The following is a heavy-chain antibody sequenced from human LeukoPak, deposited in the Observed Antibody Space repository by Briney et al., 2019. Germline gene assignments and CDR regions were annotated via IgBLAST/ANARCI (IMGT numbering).Heavy chain of an antibody. Sequence: PGRSLRLSCAASGFTFSNYGMHWVRQAPGKGLEWVAVIWYDASNKYYADSVKGRFTISRDNSKNALYLQMNSLRAEDTAVYYCARGRYGANSPFDYWGQGTLVTVSS. CDR1: GFTFSNYG. CDR3: ARGRYGANSPFDY. CDR2: IWYDASNK. J-gene: IGHJ4*02. D-gene: IGHD4-23*01. V-gene: IGHV3-33*01.